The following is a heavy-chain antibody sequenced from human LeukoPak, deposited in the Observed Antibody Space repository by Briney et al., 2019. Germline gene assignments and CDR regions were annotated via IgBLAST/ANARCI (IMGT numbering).Heavy chain of an antibody. D-gene: IGHD3-10*01. CDR3: ARGGLYYMDV. CDR2: IYYSGST. J-gene: IGHJ6*03. CDR1: GGSISSYY. Sequence: PSETLSLTCTVSGGSISSYYWSWIRQPPGKGLEWVGYIYYSGSTNYNPSLKSRVTISLDTSKNQFSLRLTSVTAADTAVYYCARGGLYYMDVWGKGTTVTISS. V-gene: IGHV4-59*01.